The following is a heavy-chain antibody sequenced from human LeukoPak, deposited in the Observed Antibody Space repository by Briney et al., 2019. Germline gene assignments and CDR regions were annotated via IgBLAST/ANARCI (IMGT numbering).Heavy chain of an antibody. Sequence: GASVKVSCKASGYTFTSYGINWVRQATGQGLEWMGWMNPNSGNTGYAQKFQGRVTMTRNTSISTAYMELSSLRSEDTAVYYCARDIAVVPAATIKDHNWFDPWGQGTLVTVSS. D-gene: IGHD2-2*01. CDR2: MNPNSGNT. J-gene: IGHJ5*02. CDR1: GYTFTSYG. V-gene: IGHV1-8*01. CDR3: ARDIAVVPAATIKDHNWFDP.